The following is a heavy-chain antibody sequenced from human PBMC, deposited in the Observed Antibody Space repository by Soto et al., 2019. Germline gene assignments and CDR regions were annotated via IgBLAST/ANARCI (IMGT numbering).Heavy chain of an antibody. CDR1: GYTFTAYH. V-gene: IGHV1-2*02. CDR3: ARNMDYYYGRGSGNGHGV. D-gene: IGHD3-10*02. CDR2: INPKCGDT. Sequence: QVRLVQSGAEVKEPGDSVRVSCEASGYTFTAYHIHWVRQAPGQGLEWMGWINPKCGDTGYAQDFQGRVSMTRDMSISTVYMELSRLTSDDTAIYYCARNMDYYYGRGSGNGHGVWGQGTTVTVFS. J-gene: IGHJ6*02.